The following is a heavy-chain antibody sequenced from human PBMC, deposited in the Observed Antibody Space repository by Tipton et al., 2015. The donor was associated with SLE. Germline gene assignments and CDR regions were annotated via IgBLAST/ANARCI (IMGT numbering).Heavy chain of an antibody. Sequence: TLSLTCTVSLYSIGSGFYWDWVRRPPGKGLEWIGYISESGNTNYNPSLKSRVTMSVDTSKNQFSLSLTSLTPADTAIYFCARDGGGDMLGFWGQGALVTVSS. CDR2: ISESGNT. CDR1: LYSIGSGFY. CDR3: ARDGGGDMLGF. D-gene: IGHD2-21*02. J-gene: IGHJ4*02. V-gene: IGHV4-38-2*02.